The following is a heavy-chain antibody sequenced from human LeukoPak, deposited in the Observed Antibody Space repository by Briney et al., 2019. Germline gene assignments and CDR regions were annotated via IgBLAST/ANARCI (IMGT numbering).Heavy chain of an antibody. V-gene: IGHV3-21*01. CDR1: GFTFSSYS. CDR3: ARAGYDILTGYYSSVY. D-gene: IGHD3-9*01. J-gene: IGHJ4*02. Sequence: GGSLRLSCAASGFTFSSYSMNWVRQAPGKGLEWVSSISSSSSYIYYADSVKGRFTISRDNAKNSLYLQMNSLRAEDTAVYYCARAGYDILTGYYSSVYWGRGTLVTVSS. CDR2: ISSSSSYI.